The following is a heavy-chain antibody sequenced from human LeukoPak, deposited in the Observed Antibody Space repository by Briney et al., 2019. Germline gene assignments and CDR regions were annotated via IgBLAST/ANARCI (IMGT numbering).Heavy chain of an antibody. Sequence: GGSLRLSCAASGFTFRSYAMSWVRQAPGKGLEWVSGITATGSRTYYADSVKGRFTISRDSSKNTLYLQLNSLRADDTAVYYCATSMGGGNIDYWGQGALVTVSS. CDR3: ATSMGGGNIDY. V-gene: IGHV3-23*01. CDR2: ITATGSRT. J-gene: IGHJ4*02. D-gene: IGHD3-16*01. CDR1: GFTFRSYA.